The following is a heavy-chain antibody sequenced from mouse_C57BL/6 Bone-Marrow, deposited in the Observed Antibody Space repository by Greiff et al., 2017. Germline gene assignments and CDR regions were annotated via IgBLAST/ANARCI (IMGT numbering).Heavy chain of an antibody. D-gene: IGHD2-12*01. CDR3: ARYIRGIRGYFDV. J-gene: IGHJ1*03. V-gene: IGHV7-3*01. CDR1: GFTFTDYY. CDR2: IRNKANGYTT. Sequence: EVQVVESGGGLVQPGGSLSLSCAASGFTFTDYYMSWVRQPPGKALEWLGFIRNKANGYTTEYSASVKGRFTISRDNSQSILYLQMNALGAEDSATYYCARYIRGIRGYFDVWGTGTTVTVSS.